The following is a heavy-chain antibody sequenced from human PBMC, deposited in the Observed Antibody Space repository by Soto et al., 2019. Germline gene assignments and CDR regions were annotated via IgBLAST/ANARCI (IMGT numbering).Heavy chain of an antibody. D-gene: IGHD6-25*01. V-gene: IGHV1-18*01. J-gene: IGHJ4*02. CDR2: ISAYNGNT. CDR3: ARGVPNDGYNECCDY. Sequence: GASVKVSCKASGYTFTSYGISWVRRAPGQGLEWMGWISAYNGNTNYAQKLQGRVTMTTDTSTSTAYMELRSLRSDDTAVYYCARGVPNDGYNECCDYWGQGTLVTVSS. CDR1: GYTFTSYG.